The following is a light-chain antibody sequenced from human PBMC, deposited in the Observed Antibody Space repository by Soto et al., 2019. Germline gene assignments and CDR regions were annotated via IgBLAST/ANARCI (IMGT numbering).Light chain of an antibody. CDR1: QSVSSS. Sequence: EIVMTQSPATLSVSPGERATLSCRASQSVSSSLAWYQHKPGQAPRLLIYGASTRATGIPARFSGSGSGTEFTLTISSLQSEAFAVYYCQQYNNWWTFGQGTKVEIK. CDR2: GAS. CDR3: QQYNNWWT. V-gene: IGKV3-15*01. J-gene: IGKJ1*01.